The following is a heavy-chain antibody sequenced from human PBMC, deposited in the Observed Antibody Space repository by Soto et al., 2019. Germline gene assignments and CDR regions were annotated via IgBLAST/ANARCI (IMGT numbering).Heavy chain of an antibody. CDR1: GGSISSGGYY. CDR3: ARDVSGTYSGYDSQPTRYYYGMDV. D-gene: IGHD5-12*01. CDR2: IYYSGST. J-gene: IGHJ6*02. Sequence: SETLSLTCTVSGGSISSGGYYWSWIRQHPGKGLEWIGYIYYSGSTYYNPSLKSRVTISVDTSKNQFSLKLSSVTAADTAVYYCARDVSGTYSGYDSQPTRYYYGMDVWGQGTTVTVSS. V-gene: IGHV4-31*03.